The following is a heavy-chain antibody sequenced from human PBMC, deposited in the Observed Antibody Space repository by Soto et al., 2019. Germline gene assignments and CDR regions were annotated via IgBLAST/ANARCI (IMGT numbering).Heavy chain of an antibody. V-gene: IGHV4-39*01. Sequence: SETLSLTCTVSGASISSSGYYWGWIRQPPGKRLEWIGSVYNSGNPYYHPSLKSRVTVSVDASKNQFSVRLSSVTAADTAVYYCARHPAGSMGRDYWGQGTLSTVCS. CDR2: VYNSGNP. J-gene: IGHJ4*02. CDR1: GASISSSGYY. D-gene: IGHD2-8*01. CDR3: ARHPAGSMGRDY.